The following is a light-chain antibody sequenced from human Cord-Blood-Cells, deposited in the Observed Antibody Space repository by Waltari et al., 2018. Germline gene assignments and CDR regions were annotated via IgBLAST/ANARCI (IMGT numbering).Light chain of an antibody. CDR3: QAWDSSTADVV. J-gene: IGLJ2*01. Sequence: SYELTQPPSVSASPGQPASITCSGAQSRDRYACWYQQKPGQSPVLVIYQDSKRPSGIPGRFSGSNSGNTATLTISGTQAMDEAYYYCQAWDSSTADVVFGGGTKLTVL. CDR2: QDS. V-gene: IGLV3-1*01. CDR1: QSRDRY.